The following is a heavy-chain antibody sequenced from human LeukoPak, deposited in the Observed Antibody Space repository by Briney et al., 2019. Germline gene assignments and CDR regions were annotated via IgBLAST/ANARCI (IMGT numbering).Heavy chain of an antibody. Sequence: GGSLRLSCAASGFTFNNYAMSWVRQAPGKGLEWVAVIWYDGSNKYYADSVKGRFTISRDNSKNTLYLQMNSLRAEDTAVYYCARVFYDYVWGSYRDRYFDYWGQGTLVTVSS. V-gene: IGHV3-33*08. J-gene: IGHJ4*02. CDR3: ARVFYDYVWGSYRDRYFDY. CDR1: GFTFNNYA. CDR2: IWYDGSNK. D-gene: IGHD3-16*02.